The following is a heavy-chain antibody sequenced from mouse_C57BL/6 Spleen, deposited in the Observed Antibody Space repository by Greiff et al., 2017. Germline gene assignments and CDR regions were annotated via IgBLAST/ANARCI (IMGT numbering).Heavy chain of an antibody. CDR3: ARYYYGSSYAMDY. D-gene: IGHD1-1*01. J-gene: IGHJ4*01. V-gene: IGHV1-55*01. CDR1: GYTFTSYW. Sequence: QVQLQQSGAELVKPGASVKMSCTASGYTFTSYWITWVKQRPGQGLEWIGDIYPGSGSTNYNENFKSKATLTVDPSSSTAYMQLSSLTSEDSAVYYCARYYYGSSYAMDYWGQGTSVTVSS. CDR2: IYPGSGST.